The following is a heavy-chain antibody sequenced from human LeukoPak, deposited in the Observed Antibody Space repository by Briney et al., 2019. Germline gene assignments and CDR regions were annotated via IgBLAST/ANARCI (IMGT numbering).Heavy chain of an antibody. CDR2: IYYSGST. D-gene: IGHD1-7*01. V-gene: IGHV4-39*01. Sequence: SETLSLTCTVSGGSISSSSYYWGWIRQPPGKGLEWIGSIYYSGSTYYNPSLKSRVTISVDTSKNQFSLKLSSVTAAGTAVYYCARHQLLGDYSDYWGQGTLVTVSS. J-gene: IGHJ4*02. CDR1: GGSISSSSYY. CDR3: ARHQLLGDYSDY.